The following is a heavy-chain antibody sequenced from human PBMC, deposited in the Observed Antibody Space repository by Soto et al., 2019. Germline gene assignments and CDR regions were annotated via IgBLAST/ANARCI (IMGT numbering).Heavy chain of an antibody. CDR3: TREANQGWLLYSQSDYYYGMDV. Sequence: GGSLRLSCTASGFTFGDYAMSWFRQAPGKGLEWVGFIRSKAYGGTTEYAASVKGRFTISRDDSKSIAYLQMNSLKTEETAVYYCTREANQGWLLYSQSDYYYGMDVWGQGTTVTVSS. CDR1: GFTFGDYA. V-gene: IGHV3-49*03. CDR2: IRSKAYGGTT. J-gene: IGHJ6*02. D-gene: IGHD3-3*01.